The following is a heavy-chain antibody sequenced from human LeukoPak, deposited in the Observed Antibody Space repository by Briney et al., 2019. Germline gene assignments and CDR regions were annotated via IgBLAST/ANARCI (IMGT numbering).Heavy chain of an antibody. D-gene: IGHD6-13*01. CDR2: IYHSGST. J-gene: IGHJ4*02. CDR1: GYSISSGYY. CDR3: ARDSSSWRIIDY. V-gene: IGHV4-38-2*02. Sequence: PSETLSLTCTVSGYSISSGYYWGWIRQPPGKGLEWIGSIYHSGSTYYNPSLKSRVTISVDTSKNQFSLKLSSVTAADTAVYYCARDSSSWRIIDYWGQGTLVTVSS.